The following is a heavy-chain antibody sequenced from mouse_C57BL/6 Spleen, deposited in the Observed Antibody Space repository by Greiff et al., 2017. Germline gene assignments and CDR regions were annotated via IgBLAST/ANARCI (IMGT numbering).Heavy chain of an antibody. Sequence: QVQLQQPGAELVRPGSSVKLSCKASGYTFTSYWMHWVKQRPIQGLEWIGNIDPSDRETHYNQKFKDKATLTVDKSSSTAYMQLSSLTSEDSAVYYCARWDGYCAYWGQGTLVTVSA. CDR2: IDPSDRET. CDR1: GYTFTSYW. D-gene: IGHD2-3*01. V-gene: IGHV1-52*01. J-gene: IGHJ3*01. CDR3: ARWDGYCAY.